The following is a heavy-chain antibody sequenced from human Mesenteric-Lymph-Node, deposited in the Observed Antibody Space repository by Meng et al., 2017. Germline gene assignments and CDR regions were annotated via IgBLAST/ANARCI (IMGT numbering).Heavy chain of an antibody. D-gene: IGHD6-6*01. Sequence: QVQVVESGWGLVQPGGSLRLSCAASGFSFSDYFMTWIRQAPGKGLEWLSYISNTGSITYHADSVKGRFSISRDNAKNSLYLQMNSLRPEDTAVYYCTTVSSSSLGYWGQGTLVTVSS. CDR2: ISNTGSIT. CDR1: GFSFSDYF. V-gene: IGHV3-11*01. J-gene: IGHJ4*02. CDR3: TTVSSSSLGY.